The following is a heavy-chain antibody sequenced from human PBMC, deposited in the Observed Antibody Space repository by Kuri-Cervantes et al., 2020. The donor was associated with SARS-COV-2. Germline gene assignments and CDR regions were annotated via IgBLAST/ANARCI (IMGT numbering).Heavy chain of an antibody. Sequence: GGSLRLSCAASGFTFSSYSMNWVRQAPGKGLEWVSSISSSSSYIYYADSVKGRFTISRDNAKNSLYLQMNSLRAEDTAVYYCARIPSSISIFGVVRFGMDVWGQGTTVTVSS. CDR3: ARIPSSISIFGVVRFGMDV. CDR1: GFTFSSYS. V-gene: IGHV3-21*01. J-gene: IGHJ6*02. CDR2: ISSSSSYI. D-gene: IGHD3-3*01.